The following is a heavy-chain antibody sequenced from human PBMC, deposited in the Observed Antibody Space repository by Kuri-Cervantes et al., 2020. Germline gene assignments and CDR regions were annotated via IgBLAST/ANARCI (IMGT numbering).Heavy chain of an antibody. J-gene: IGHJ4*02. CDR3: ARESSGYDPTFDY. CDR2: MNPNSGNT. D-gene: IGHD5-12*01. V-gene: IGHV1-8*01. Sequence: ASVKVSCKASGYTFTSYDINWVRQATGQGLEWVGWMNPNSGNTGYAQKFQGRVTMTRNTSISTAYMELSSLRSDDTAVYYCARESSGYDPTFDYWGQGTLVTVSS. CDR1: GYTFTSYD.